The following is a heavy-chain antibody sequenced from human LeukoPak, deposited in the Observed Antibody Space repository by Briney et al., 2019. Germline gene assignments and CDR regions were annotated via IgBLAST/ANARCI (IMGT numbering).Heavy chain of an antibody. CDR2: IYYSGST. V-gene: IGHV4-30-4*08. D-gene: IGHD6-19*01. CDR1: GGSISSGDYY. CDR3: ARERTAVAGTQHAFDI. Sequence: SETLSLTCTVSGGSISSGDYYWSWIRQPPGKGLEWIGYIYYSGSTYYNPSLKSRVTISVDTSKNQFSLKLGSVTAADTAVYYCARERTAVAGTQHAFDIWGQGTMVTVSS. J-gene: IGHJ3*02.